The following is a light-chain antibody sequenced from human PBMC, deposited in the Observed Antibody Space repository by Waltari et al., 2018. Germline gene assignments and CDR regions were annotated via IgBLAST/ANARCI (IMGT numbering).Light chain of an antibody. J-gene: IGKJ3*01. Sequence: EIEMTQSPAIMSVSPGERVTLSCRASQKISNNFAWYQQKPGQAPRLLSDGPPTRARGIPGRFRGSGSGTESTLTIDGLQSEDFAVYYCLQYNDWPPLFTFGPGTKVEIK. V-gene: IGKV3-15*01. CDR1: QKISNN. CDR2: GPP. CDR3: LQYNDWPPLFT.